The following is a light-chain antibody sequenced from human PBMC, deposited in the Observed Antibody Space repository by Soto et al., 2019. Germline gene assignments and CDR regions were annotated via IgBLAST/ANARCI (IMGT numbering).Light chain of an antibody. CDR3: QQHNTYPAT. J-gene: IGKJ1*01. Sequence: DIQMTQSPSTLSASVGDTVTITCRASQSVSTWLAWYQQKPGKAPKLLIYMASTLESGVPSRFSGSASGTEFPLTISSLQPDDFATYYCQQHNTYPATFGQGTKVEIK. V-gene: IGKV1-5*03. CDR1: QSVSTW. CDR2: MAS.